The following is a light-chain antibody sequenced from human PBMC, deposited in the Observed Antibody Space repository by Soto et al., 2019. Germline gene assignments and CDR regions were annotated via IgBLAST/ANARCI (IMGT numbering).Light chain of an antibody. Sequence: DIQMTQSPSSLSASVGDRVTITCRASQSISSYLNWYQQKLGKAPKLLIYAASSLQSGVPSRFSGSGSGTDFTLTISSLEPEDFAVYYCQQYVSPPITFGQGTRLEIK. V-gene: IGKV1-39*01. J-gene: IGKJ5*01. CDR1: QSISSY. CDR2: AAS. CDR3: QQYVSPPIT.